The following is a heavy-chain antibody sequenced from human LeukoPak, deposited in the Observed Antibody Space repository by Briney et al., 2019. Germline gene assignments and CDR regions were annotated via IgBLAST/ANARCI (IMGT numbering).Heavy chain of an antibody. CDR3: AREGYYYDSSGYYFPFDI. J-gene: IGHJ3*02. V-gene: IGHV4-4*07. CDR1: GGSISSYY. CDR2: IYTSGST. D-gene: IGHD3-22*01. Sequence: PSETLSLTCTVPGGSISSYYWSWIRQPAGKGLEWIGRIYTSGSTNYNPSLKSRVTMSVDTSKNQFSLKLSSVTAADTAVYYCAREGYYYDSSGYYFPFDIWGQGTMVTVSS.